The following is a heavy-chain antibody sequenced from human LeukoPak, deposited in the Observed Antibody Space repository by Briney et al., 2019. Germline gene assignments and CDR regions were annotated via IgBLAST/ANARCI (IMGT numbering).Heavy chain of an antibody. CDR1: XXTFICYY. CDR3: ARDVPNDFWSNYYFYYFDY. CDR2: INPXSVVT. D-gene: IGHD3-3*01. Sequence: GASVKXXXXXSXXTFICYYMXWVGQAPGQGREWMGWINPXSVVTNYGQKFQGSLTMTSDTSISTAYMELSRLRSDDTAVYYCARDVPNDFWSNYYFYYFDYWGQGTLVTVSS. J-gene: IGHJ4*02. V-gene: IGHV1-2*02.